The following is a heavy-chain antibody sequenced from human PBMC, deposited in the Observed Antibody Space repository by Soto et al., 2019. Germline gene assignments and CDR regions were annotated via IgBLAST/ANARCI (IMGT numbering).Heavy chain of an antibody. CDR3: AHIAYAYGLPGEY. J-gene: IGHJ4*02. V-gene: IGHV2-5*02. Sequence: QISLKDSDPTLVKPTQTLTPTCTFSGFSLTIKRVGVGWIRQPPGKALEWLGLIYSDEDKRYNPSLKNRLTINEDSSKNQVVLTMTNMDPVDTVTYYCAHIAYAYGLPGEYWGQGTQVTVS. D-gene: IGHD3-16*01. CDR2: IYSDEDK. CDR1: GFSLTIKRVG.